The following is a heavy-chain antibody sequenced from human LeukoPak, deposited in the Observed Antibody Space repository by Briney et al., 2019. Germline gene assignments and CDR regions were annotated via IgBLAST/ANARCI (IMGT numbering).Heavy chain of an antibody. CDR1: GYTFTSYG. V-gene: IGHV1-18*01. J-gene: IGHJ4*02. CDR3: ARGTYDSSGYYYEDFDY. D-gene: IGHD3-22*01. CDR2: ISAYNGNT. Sequence: ASVKVSCKASGYTFTSYGISWVRQAPGQGLEWMGWISAYNGNTNYAQKLQGRVTMTRNTSISTAYMELSSLRSEDTAVYYCARGTYDSSGYYYEDFDYWGQGTLVTVSS.